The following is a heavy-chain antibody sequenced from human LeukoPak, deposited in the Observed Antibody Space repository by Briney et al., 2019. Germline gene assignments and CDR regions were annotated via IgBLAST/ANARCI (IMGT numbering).Heavy chain of an antibody. J-gene: IGHJ4*02. CDR3: AKGHFITMVRGVIGFPEY. Sequence: PGGSLRLSCAASGFTFDDYAMHWVRQAPGKGLEWVSGISWNSGSIGYADSVKGRFTISRDNAKNSLYLQMNSLRAEDTALYYCAKGHFITMVRGVIGFPEYWGQGTLVTVSS. D-gene: IGHD3-10*01. CDR1: GFTFDDYA. V-gene: IGHV3-9*01. CDR2: ISWNSGSI.